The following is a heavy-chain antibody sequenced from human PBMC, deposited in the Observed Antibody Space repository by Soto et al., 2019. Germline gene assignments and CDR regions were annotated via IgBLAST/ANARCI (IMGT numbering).Heavy chain of an antibody. CDR2: ISAYNGNT. V-gene: IGHV1-18*01. J-gene: IGHJ5*02. CDR3: ARDRYGTVNWFDP. D-gene: IGHD1-1*01. CDR1: GYPFPSYD. Sequence: ASVKVSCKAFGYPFPSYDINWVRQATGQGLEWMGWISAYNGNTNYAQKLQGRVTMTTDTSTSTAYMELRSLRSDDTAVYYCARDRYGTVNWFDPWGQGTLVTVSS.